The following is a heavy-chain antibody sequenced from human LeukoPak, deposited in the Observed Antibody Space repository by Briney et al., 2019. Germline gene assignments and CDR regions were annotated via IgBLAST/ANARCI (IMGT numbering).Heavy chain of an antibody. D-gene: IGHD3-3*01. CDR2: INPNSGGT. J-gene: IGHJ3*02. V-gene: IGHV1-2*06. CDR1: GYTFTGYY. Sequence: ASVKVSCKASGYTFTGYYMHWVRQAPGQGLEWMGRINPNSGGTNYAQKFQGRVTMTRDTSISTAYMELSRLRSDDTAVYCCARAGDFWSGAKFDIWGQGTMVTVSS. CDR3: ARAGDFWSGAKFDI.